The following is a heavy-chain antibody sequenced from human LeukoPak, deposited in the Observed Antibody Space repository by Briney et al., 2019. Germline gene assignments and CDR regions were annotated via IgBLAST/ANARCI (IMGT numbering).Heavy chain of an antibody. CDR3: ARLVSGYSSSWYGVDY. Sequence: SETLSLTCTVSGGSISSYYWSWIRQPAGKGLEWIGRIYTSGSTNYNPSLKSRVTMSVDTSKNQFSLKLSSVTAADTAVYYCARLVSGYSSSWYGVDYWGQGTLVTVSS. J-gene: IGHJ4*02. V-gene: IGHV4-4*07. CDR1: GGSISSYY. CDR2: IYTSGST. D-gene: IGHD6-13*01.